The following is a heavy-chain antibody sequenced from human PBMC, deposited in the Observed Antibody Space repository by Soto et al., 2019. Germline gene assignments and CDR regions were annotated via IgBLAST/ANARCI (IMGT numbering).Heavy chain of an antibody. CDR1: GYTFTSYA. V-gene: IGHV1-3*01. D-gene: IGHD3-10*01. CDR2: INAGNGST. Sequence: ASVKVSCKASGYTFTSYAMHWVRQAPGQRLEWMGWINAGNGSTKYSQKFQGRVTITRDTSASTAYMELSSLRSEDTAVYYCARDNRMVRGPYYYYGMDVWGKGTTVTVSS. J-gene: IGHJ6*04. CDR3: ARDNRMVRGPYYYYGMDV.